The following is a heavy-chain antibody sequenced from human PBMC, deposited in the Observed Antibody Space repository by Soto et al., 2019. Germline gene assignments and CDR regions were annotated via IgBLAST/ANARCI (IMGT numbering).Heavy chain of an antibody. CDR1: GDSVSTNRYS. J-gene: IGHJ6*02. CDR3: ARVPDV. V-gene: IGHV4-39*07. Sequence: SETLSLTCTVSGDSVSTNRYSWGWIRQSPGKGLEWIGTIYSSENTYYNPSLLSRVTISVDRSKNQFSLKLSSVTAADTAVYYCARVPDVWGQGTTVTVSS. CDR2: IYSSENT.